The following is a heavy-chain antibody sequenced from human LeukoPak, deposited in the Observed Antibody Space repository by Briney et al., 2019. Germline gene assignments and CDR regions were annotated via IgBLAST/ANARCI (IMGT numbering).Heavy chain of an antibody. CDR1: GFTFSSYA. D-gene: IGHD3-3*01. V-gene: IGHV3-23*01. Sequence: GGSLRLSCAASGFTFSSYAMSWVRQAPGKGLEWVSAISGSGGSTYYADSVKGRFTIPRDNSKNTLYLQMNSLRAEDTAVYYCAKVLNYYDFWSGYYFKESELLYYYYYGMDVWGQGTTVTVSS. CDR3: AKVLNYYDFWSGYYFKESELLYYYYYGMDV. CDR2: ISGSGGST. J-gene: IGHJ6*02.